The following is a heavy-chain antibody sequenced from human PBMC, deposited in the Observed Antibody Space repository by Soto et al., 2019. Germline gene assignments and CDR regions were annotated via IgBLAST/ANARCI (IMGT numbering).Heavy chain of an antibody. D-gene: IGHD5-18*01. Sequence: SVKVSCKASGGTFSSYAISWVRQAPGQGLEWMGGIIPIFGTANYAQKFQGRVTITADNAKNSLYLQMNSLRAEDTAVYYCARADTAMDYYYYGMDVWGQGTTVTVSS. CDR1: GGTFSSYA. J-gene: IGHJ6*02. CDR3: ARADTAMDYYYYGMDV. CDR2: IIPIFGTA. V-gene: IGHV1-69*06.